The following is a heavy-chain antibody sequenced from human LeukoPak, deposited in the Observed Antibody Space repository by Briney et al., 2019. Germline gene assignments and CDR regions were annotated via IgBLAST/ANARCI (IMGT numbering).Heavy chain of an antibody. CDR3: AKEIWPTVTIPGRTYFDY. Sequence: GGSLRLSRAASRFTFSNYGMHWVRQAPGKGLEWVAFIRYDGSNKYYADSVKGRFTISRDNSKNTLYLHMNSLRTEDTAVYYCAKEIWPTVTIPGRTYFDYWGQGTLVTVSS. V-gene: IGHV3-30*02. CDR1: RFTFSNYG. J-gene: IGHJ4*02. D-gene: IGHD4-17*01. CDR2: IRYDGSNK.